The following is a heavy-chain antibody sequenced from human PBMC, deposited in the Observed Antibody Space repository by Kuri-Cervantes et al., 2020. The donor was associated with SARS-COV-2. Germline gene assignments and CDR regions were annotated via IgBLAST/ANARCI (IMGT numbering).Heavy chain of an antibody. J-gene: IGHJ6*02. CDR2: IYPXTSDI. CDR3: ARKPSGSGYNYGMDV. Sequence: GESLKIXXEGXXYTFTSYWIAXVRQXPGKGXEWXXXIYPXTSDIRYSPSXXGQVTXSADKSXXXAYLQWXSLKASDTAMXYCARKPSGSGYNYGMDVWGQGTTVTVSS. D-gene: IGHD3-10*01. V-gene: IGHV5-51*01. CDR1: XYTFTSYW.